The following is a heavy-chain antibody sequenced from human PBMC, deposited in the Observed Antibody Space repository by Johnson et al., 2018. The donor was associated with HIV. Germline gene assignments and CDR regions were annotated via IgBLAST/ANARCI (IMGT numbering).Heavy chain of an antibody. CDR2: IWYDGSNE. Sequence: QVQLVESGGGLVKPGGSLRLSCAASGFRFSDYYMSWIRQAPGKGLEWVAPIWYDGSNEYYADSVKGRFTISRDNSKNTLYLQMNSLRAEDTAVYYCAKGAPWDIWGQGTMVTVSS. CDR3: AKGAPWDI. CDR1: GFRFSDYY. V-gene: IGHV3-33*06. J-gene: IGHJ3*02.